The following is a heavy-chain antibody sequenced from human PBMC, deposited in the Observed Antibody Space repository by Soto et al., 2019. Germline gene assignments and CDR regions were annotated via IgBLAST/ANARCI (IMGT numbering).Heavy chain of an antibody. D-gene: IGHD1-26*01. Sequence: EVQLLESGGGLVQPGGSLRLFCAGSGLTFSNYAMSWVRQAPGAGLEWVSGIGASGAGTYYADSVKGRFTISRDNSKNTLHLQMNSLRAEDTAVYYCALRKTGSYFDYWGQGALVTVSS. CDR1: GLTFSNYA. V-gene: IGHV3-23*01. CDR3: ALRKTGSYFDY. J-gene: IGHJ4*02. CDR2: IGASGAGT.